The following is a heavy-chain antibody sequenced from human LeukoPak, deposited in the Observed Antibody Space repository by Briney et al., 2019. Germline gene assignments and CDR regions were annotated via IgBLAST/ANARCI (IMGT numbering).Heavy chain of an antibody. CDR3: ARELAGYDYVWGSTRGWFDP. Sequence: PSETLSLTCTVAGGSISSYYWSWIRQPPGKGLEWIGEINHSGSTNYNPSLKSRVTISVDTSKNQFSLKLSSVTAADTAVYYCARELAGYDYVWGSTRGWFDPWGQGTLVTVSS. J-gene: IGHJ5*02. CDR1: GGSISSYY. D-gene: IGHD3-16*01. CDR2: INHSGST. V-gene: IGHV4-34*01.